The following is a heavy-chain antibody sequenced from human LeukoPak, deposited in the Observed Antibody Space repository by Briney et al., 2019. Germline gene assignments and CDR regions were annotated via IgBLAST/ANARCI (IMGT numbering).Heavy chain of an antibody. D-gene: IGHD3-10*01. CDR1: GGSISSYY. CDR3: ATTYYYGSGSYSLVY. V-gene: IGHV4-59*01. J-gene: IGHJ4*02. Sequence: PPETLSLTCTVPGGSISSYYWSWIRQPPGKGLEWIGYIYYSGSTNYNPSLKSRVTISEDTSKNQFSLKLSSVTAADTAVYYCATTYYYGSGSYSLVYWGQGTLVTVSS. CDR2: IYYSGST.